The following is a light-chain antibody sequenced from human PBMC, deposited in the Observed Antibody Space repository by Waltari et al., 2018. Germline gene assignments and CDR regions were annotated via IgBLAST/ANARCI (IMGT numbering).Light chain of an antibody. V-gene: IGKV2-28*01. CDR2: LGS. CDR1: QSLLLSNGFNY. J-gene: IGKJ1*01. Sequence: DIVMTQSPLSLPVTPGEPASISCRSNQSLLLSNGFNYLDWFLQKPGQSPQLLIYLGSNRAAGVPNRFSGSGSGTDFTLKISRVEAEDVGVFYCMQALQSRTFGQGTKVEIK. CDR3: MQALQSRT.